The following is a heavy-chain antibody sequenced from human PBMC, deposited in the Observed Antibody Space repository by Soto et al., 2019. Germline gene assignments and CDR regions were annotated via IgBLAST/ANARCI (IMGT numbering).Heavy chain of an antibody. Sequence: EVQLVESGGGLVQPGGSLRLSCAASGFTFSSYSMNWVRQAPGKGLEWVSYISSSSSTIYYADSVKGRFTISRDNAKNSVYLQMNSLRDEDTAVYYCARDHCSGGSCYLLGYWGQGTLVTVSS. V-gene: IGHV3-48*02. J-gene: IGHJ4*02. CDR2: ISSSSSTI. CDR3: ARDHCSGGSCYLLGY. CDR1: GFTFSSYS. D-gene: IGHD2-15*01.